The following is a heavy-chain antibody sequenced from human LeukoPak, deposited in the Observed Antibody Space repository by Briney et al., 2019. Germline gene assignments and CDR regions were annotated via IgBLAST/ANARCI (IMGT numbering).Heavy chain of an antibody. CDR3: AKAKVLWFGEYVDY. V-gene: IGHV3-23*01. CDR1: GFTFSSYA. D-gene: IGHD3-10*01. Sequence: GGSLRLSCAASGFTFSSYAMSWVRQAPGKGLEWVSAISGSGGSTYYADSVKGRFTISRDNPKNTLYLQMNSLRAEDTAVYYCAKAKVLWFGEYVDYWGQGTLVTVSS. CDR2: ISGSGGST. J-gene: IGHJ4*02.